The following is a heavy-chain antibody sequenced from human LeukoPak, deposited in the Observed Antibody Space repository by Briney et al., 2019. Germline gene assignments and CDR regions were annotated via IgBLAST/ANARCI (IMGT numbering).Heavy chain of an antibody. CDR1: GFIFRDYT. CDR3: ARDAYNWNFGP. V-gene: IGHV3-21*04. D-gene: IGHD1-7*01. J-gene: IGHJ5*02. CDR2: INKGGSYM. Sequence: GGSLRLSCVASGFIFRDYTMNWVRQTPGKGLEWVSAINKGGSYMAYADSVKGRLTVSRDNAKNSLYLQMNSLRAEDTAVYYCARDAYNWNFGPWGQGTLVTVSS.